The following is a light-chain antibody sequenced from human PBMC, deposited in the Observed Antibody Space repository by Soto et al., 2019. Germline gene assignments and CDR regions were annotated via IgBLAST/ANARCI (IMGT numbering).Light chain of an antibody. J-gene: IGKJ4*01. CDR1: QSIGTN. V-gene: IGKV3-15*01. CDR3: QQYAGWPLT. Sequence: EVVMTQSPATVSVSPGERTSLSCRASQSIGTNLGWYQQKPGQAPRLLISKTSTRATGVPARFSGSGSGTEFTLTISSLQSEDIAVYYCQQYAGWPLTFSGGTKVDIK. CDR2: KTS.